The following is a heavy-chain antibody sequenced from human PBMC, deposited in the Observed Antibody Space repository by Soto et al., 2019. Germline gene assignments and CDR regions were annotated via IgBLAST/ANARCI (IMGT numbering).Heavy chain of an antibody. J-gene: IGHJ4*02. CDR1: GFTFSTYT. CDR2: ISYDGSNK. D-gene: IGHD6-13*01. Sequence: GGSLRLSCAASGFTFSTYTMHWVRQAPGEGLEWVAVISYDGSNKYYADSVKGRFTISRDNSKNTLYLQMNSLRAEDTAVYYCAIAGLGSTSWSFDYWGQGAIVTVYS. CDR3: AIAGLGSTSWSFDY. V-gene: IGHV3-30-3*01.